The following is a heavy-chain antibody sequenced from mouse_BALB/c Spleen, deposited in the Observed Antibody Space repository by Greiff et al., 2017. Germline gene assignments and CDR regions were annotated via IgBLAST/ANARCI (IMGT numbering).Heavy chain of an antibody. J-gene: IGHJ4*01. D-gene: IGHD1-1*01. CDR2: IYPSDSYT. Sequence: QVQLKQPGAELVRPGASVKLSCKASGYTFTSYWINWVKQRPGQGLEWIGNIYPSDSYTNYNQKFKDKATLTVDKSSSTAYMQLSSPTSEDSAVYYCTITTVVDYYAMDYWGQGTSVTVSA. CDR3: TITTVVDYYAMDY. V-gene: IGHV1-69*02. CDR1: GYTFTSYW.